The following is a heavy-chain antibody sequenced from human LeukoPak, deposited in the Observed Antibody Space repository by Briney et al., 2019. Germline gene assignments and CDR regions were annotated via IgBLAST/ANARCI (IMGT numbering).Heavy chain of an antibody. CDR2: ISWNSGSI. CDR1: GFTFDDYA. D-gene: IGHD6-19*01. CDR3: AREGGTYSSGWYDY. Sequence: GGSLRLSCAASGFTFDDYAMHWVRQAPGKGLEWVSGISWNSGSIGYADSVKGRFTISRDNAKNSLYLQMNSLRAEDTAVYYCAREGGTYSSGWYDYWGQGTLVAVSS. J-gene: IGHJ4*02. V-gene: IGHV3-9*01.